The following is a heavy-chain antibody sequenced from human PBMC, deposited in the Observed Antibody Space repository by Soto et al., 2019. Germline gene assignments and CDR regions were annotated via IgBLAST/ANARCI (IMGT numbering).Heavy chain of an antibody. V-gene: IGHV3-30-3*01. CDR1: GFTFSSYA. CDR2: ISYDGSNK. J-gene: IGHJ5*02. Sequence: QVQLVESGGGVVQPGRSLRLSCAASGFTFSSYAMHWVRQAPGKGLEWVAVISYDGSNKYYADSVKGRFTISRDNSKNTLYLQMNSLRAEDTAVYYCARDGFDPGGQGTLVTVSS. CDR3: ARDGFDP.